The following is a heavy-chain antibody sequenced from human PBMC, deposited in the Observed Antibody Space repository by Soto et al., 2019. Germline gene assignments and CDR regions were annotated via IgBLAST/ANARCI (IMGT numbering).Heavy chain of an antibody. D-gene: IGHD3-3*01. Sequence: EVQLLDSGGSLIRPGGSLRLSCAASGFTFSRHAMSWVRQAPGKGLEWVSTITGTGGYSYYADSVKGRFTISREHSQEALSLQMNRLRGEATAVYYGANGLENTVFGVDTLFDYWGQGTLGTFSS. V-gene: IGHV3-23*01. CDR2: ITGTGGYS. CDR1: GFTFSRHA. CDR3: ANGLENTVFGVDTLFDY. J-gene: IGHJ4*02.